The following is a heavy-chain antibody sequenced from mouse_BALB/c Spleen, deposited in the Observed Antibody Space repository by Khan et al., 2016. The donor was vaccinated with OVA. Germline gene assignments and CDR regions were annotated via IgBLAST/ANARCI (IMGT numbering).Heavy chain of an antibody. J-gene: IGHJ4*01. Sequence: EVQLQASGPGLVKPSQSLSLTCTVTGYSITSNYAWNWIRQFPGNKLEWMGYISYSGLTSYNPSLKSRISITRDTSKNQFFLQLNSVTTEDTATYYCARGNYYGYTMDYWGQGTSVTVSS. V-gene: IGHV3-2*02. CDR1: GYSITSNYA. CDR3: ARGNYYGYTMDY. CDR2: ISYSGLT. D-gene: IGHD1-1*01.